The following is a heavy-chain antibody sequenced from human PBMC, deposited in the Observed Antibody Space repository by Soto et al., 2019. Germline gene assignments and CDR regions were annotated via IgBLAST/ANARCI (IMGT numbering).Heavy chain of an antibody. V-gene: IGHV3-33*01. CDR2: IWYDGSDK. CDR3: ARIPWQGHCTNGVCYLPDY. D-gene: IGHD2-8*01. J-gene: IGHJ4*02. CDR1: GFTFSTYV. Sequence: QVQLVESGGGVVQPGRSLRLSCAASGFTFSTYVMHWVRHAPGKGLEWVALIWYDGSDKYYADSVKGRFTISRDNSNNTLYLHMNSLRAEDTAVYYCARIPWQGHCTNGVCYLPDYWGQGTLFTVSS.